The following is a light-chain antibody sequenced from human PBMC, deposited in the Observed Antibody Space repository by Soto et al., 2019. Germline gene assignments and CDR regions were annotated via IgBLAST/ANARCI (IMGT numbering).Light chain of an antibody. J-gene: IGLJ1*01. Sequence: QSALTQPASVSGSPGQSITISCTGTGSHIGGYNYVSWYKQHPGKAPKVMIYDVNSRPSGISDRFSGSKSGNTASLTISGLQADDEADYYCSSFTSSGTLVFGTGTKLTVL. CDR2: DVN. CDR1: GSHIGGYNY. V-gene: IGLV2-14*01. CDR3: SSFTSSGTLV.